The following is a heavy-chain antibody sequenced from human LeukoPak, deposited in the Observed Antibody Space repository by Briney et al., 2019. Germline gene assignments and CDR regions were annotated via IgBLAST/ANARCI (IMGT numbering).Heavy chain of an antibody. CDR1: GYTFTSNG. Sequence: ASVKVSCKASGYTFTSNGITWVRQAPGQGLEWMGWFSAYDGNTNSAQKLQGRLTMTTDTSTSTAYMELRSLRSDDTAVYYCARSFARDYDILTGYYIGDYWGQGTQITVSS. V-gene: IGHV1-18*01. D-gene: IGHD3-9*01. J-gene: IGHJ4*02. CDR2: FSAYDGNT. CDR3: ARSFARDYDILTGYYIGDY.